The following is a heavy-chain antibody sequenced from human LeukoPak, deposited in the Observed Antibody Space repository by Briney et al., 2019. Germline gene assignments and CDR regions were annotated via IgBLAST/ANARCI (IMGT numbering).Heavy chain of an antibody. V-gene: IGHV1-69*06. D-gene: IGHD6-13*01. CDR3: ARPDSSSYLSYGMDV. CDR1: GGTFSSYA. CDR2: IIPIFGTA. Sequence: ASVKVSCKASGGTFSSYAISWVPQAPGQGLEWMGGIIPIFGTANYAQKFQGRVTITADKSTSTAYMELSSLRSEDTAVHYCARPDSSSYLSYGMDVWGKGTTVTVSS. J-gene: IGHJ6*04.